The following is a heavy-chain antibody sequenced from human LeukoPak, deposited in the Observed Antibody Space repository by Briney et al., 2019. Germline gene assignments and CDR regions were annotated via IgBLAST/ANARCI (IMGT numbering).Heavy chain of an antibody. CDR2: IYSGGST. Sequence: GGSLRLSCAVSGFTVSSYYMSRVRQAPGKGLEGVSVIYSGGSTHYADSVKGRFTISRHNSKNTLYLQMNSLRAEDTAVYYCARGTTVNGYYGMDVWGQGTTVTVSS. V-gene: IGHV3-53*04. J-gene: IGHJ6*02. D-gene: IGHD4-17*01. CDR1: GFTVSSYY. CDR3: ARGTTVNGYYGMDV.